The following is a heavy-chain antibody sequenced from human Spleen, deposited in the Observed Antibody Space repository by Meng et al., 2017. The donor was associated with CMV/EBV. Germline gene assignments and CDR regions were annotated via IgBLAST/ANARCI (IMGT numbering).Heavy chain of an antibody. V-gene: IGHV3-48*04. Sequence: SCAASGFTFSSYSMNWVRQAPGKGLEWVSYISSSSSTIYYADSVKGRFTISRDNAKNSLYLQMNSLRAEDTAVYYCARGCSSTSCPTQIYYYYYGMDVWGQGTTVTVSS. CDR2: ISSSSSTI. J-gene: IGHJ6*02. CDR3: ARGCSSTSCPTQIYYYYYGMDV. D-gene: IGHD2-2*01. CDR1: GFTFSSYS.